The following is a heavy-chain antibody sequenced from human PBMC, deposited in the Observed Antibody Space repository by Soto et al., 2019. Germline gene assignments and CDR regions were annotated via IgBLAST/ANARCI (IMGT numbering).Heavy chain of an antibody. CDR1: GGSISSYY. Sequence: QVQLQESGPGLVKPSETLSLTCTVSGGSISSYYWSWIRQPPGKGLEWIGYIYYSGSTNYNPSLKSRVTISVDTSKNQFSLKLSSVTAADTAVYYCARLQMIVVDDAFDIWGQGTMVTVSS. D-gene: IGHD3-22*01. CDR2: IYYSGST. V-gene: IGHV4-59*08. J-gene: IGHJ3*02. CDR3: ARLQMIVVDDAFDI.